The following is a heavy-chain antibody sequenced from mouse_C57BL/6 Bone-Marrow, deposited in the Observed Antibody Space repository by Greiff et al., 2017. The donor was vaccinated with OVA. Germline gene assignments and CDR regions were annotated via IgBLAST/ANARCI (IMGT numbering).Heavy chain of an antibody. D-gene: IGHD2-14*01. CDR3: ASGKVPYYFDY. Sequence: EVKLVESGGGLVKPGGSLKLSCAASGFTFSDYGMHWVRQAPEKGLEWVAYISSGSSTIYYADTVKGRFTISRDNAQNTLFLQMTSLRSEDTAMYYCASGKVPYYFDYRGQGTTLTVSS. CDR2: ISSGSSTI. J-gene: IGHJ2*01. CDR1: GFTFSDYG. V-gene: IGHV5-17*01.